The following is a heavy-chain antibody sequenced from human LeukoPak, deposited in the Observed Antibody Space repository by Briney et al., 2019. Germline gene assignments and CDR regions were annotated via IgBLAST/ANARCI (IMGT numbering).Heavy chain of an antibody. CDR2: IYSGGST. CDR1: VFTVSSNY. J-gene: IGHJ5*02. D-gene: IGHD6-13*01. CDR3: ARMRGTYSSMMWFDP. V-gene: IGHV3-53*01. Sequence: GGSLRLSXAASVFTVSSNYMSWVRQAPGKGLEWVSVIYSGGSTYYAESVQGRFTISRDNSKNTLYLQMNSLRAEDTAVYYCARMRGTYSSMMWFDPWGQGTLVTVSS.